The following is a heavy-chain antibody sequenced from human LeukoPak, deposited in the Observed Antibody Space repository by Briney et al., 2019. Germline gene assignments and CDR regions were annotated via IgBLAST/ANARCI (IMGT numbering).Heavy chain of an antibody. CDR1: GFTFSSYG. D-gene: IGHD6-13*01. CDR3: AKDRSVVPILYFSSWLTFDY. CDR2: IRYDGSNK. J-gene: IGHJ4*02. V-gene: IGHV3-30*02. Sequence: GGSLRFYCAASGFTFSSYGMHWVRQAPGKGLEWVAFIRYDGSNKYYADSVKGRFTISRDNSKNTLYLQMNSLRAEDTAVYYCAKDRSVVPILYFSSWLTFDYWGQGTLVTVSS.